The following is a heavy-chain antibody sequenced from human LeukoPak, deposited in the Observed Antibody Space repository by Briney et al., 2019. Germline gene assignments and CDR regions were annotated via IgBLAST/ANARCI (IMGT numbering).Heavy chain of an antibody. D-gene: IGHD6-13*01. CDR2: INHSGST. J-gene: IGHJ4*02. Sequence: PETLSLTCAVYGGSFSGYYWSWIRQPPGKGLEWIGEINHSGSTNYNPSLKSRVTISVDTSKNQFSLKLSSVTAADTAVYYCARGHFIAAAGGVGNYWGQGTLVTVSS. CDR1: GGSFSGYY. V-gene: IGHV4-34*01. CDR3: ARGHFIAAAGGVGNY.